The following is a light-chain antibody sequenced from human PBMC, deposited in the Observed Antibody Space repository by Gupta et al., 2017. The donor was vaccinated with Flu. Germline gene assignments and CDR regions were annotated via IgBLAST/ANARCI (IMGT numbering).Light chain of an antibody. V-gene: IGLV2-23*01. CDR3: SSYASSSTYV. CDR1: SSDVGSYNL. Sequence: QSALTQPASVSGSPGQSITISCTGTSSDVGSYNLVSWYQQHPGKAPKLMLDDGSKRPSGVSNRFAGSKAGNTAFLTISGLQAEDEAYYYCSSYASSSTYVFGTGTKVTVL. CDR2: DGS. J-gene: IGLJ1*01.